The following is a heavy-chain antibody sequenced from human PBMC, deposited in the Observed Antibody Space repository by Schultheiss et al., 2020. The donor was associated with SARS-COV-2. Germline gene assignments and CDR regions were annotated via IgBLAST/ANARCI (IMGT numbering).Heavy chain of an antibody. CDR2: ISYDGSNK. Sequence: GGSLRLSCAASGFTFSSYAMHWVRQAPGKGLEWVAVISYDGSNKYYADSVKGRFTISRDNSKNTLYLQMNSLRAEDTAVYYCARGPNDYSNNLYYYYYMDVWGIGGTGTVSS. V-gene: IGHV3-30*04. CDR3: ARGPNDYSNNLYYYYYMDV. CDR1: GFTFSSYA. D-gene: IGHD4-11*01. J-gene: IGHJ6*03.